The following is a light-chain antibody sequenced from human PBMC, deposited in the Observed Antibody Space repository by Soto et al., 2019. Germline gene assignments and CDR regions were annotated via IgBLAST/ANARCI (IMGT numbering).Light chain of an antibody. CDR3: CSLTTSHTYV. CDR2: HVT. J-gene: IGLJ1*01. V-gene: IGLV2-14*03. Sequence: QSVLTQPASVSGSPGQSITISCTRTSSDIGHYDYVSWYQQHPGKAPKLMIYHVTYRPSGVSNRYSGSKSGNSASLTISGLQADGEADYYCCSLTTSHTYVFGSGTKVTVL. CDR1: SSDIGHYDY.